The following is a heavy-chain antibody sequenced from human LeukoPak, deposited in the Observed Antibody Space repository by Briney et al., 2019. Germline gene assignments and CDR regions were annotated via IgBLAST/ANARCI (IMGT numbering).Heavy chain of an antibody. V-gene: IGHV4-59*08. CDR2: IYYSGST. CDR1: GGSISSYY. CDR3: ARVSTYYDFWSGPAAFDY. J-gene: IGHJ4*02. Sequence: SETLSLTCTVSGGSISSYYWSWIRQPPGKGLEWIGYIYYSGSTYYNPSLKSRVTISVDTSKNQFSLKLSSVTAADTAVYYCARVSTYYDFWSGPAAFDYWGQGTLVTVSS. D-gene: IGHD3-3*01.